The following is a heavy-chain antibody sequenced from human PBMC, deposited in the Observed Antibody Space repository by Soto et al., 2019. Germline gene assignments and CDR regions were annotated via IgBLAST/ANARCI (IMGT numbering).Heavy chain of an antibody. D-gene: IGHD3-9*01. CDR3: AKASTDPFDTSYYYYYMDV. V-gene: IGHV3-23*01. J-gene: IGHJ6*03. Sequence: PGGSLRLSCAASGFTFSSYAMSWVRQAPGKGLEWVSAISGSGGSTYYADSVKGRFTISRDNSKNTLYLQMNSLRAEDTAVYYCAKASTDPFDTSYYYYYMDVWGKGTTVTVSS. CDR2: ISGSGGST. CDR1: GFTFSSYA.